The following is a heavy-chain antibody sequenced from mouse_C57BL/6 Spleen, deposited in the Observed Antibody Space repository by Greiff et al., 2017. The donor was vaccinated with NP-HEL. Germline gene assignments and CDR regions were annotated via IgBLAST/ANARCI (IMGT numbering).Heavy chain of an antibody. D-gene: IGHD1-1*01. V-gene: IGHV1-66*01. Sequence: VQLQQSGPELVKPGASVKISCKASGYSFTSYYIHWVKQRPGQGLEWIGWIYPGSGNTKYNEKFKGKATLTADTSSSTAYMQLSSLTSEDSAVYYCARDYGSSWFADWGQGTLVTVSA. CDR3: ARDYGSSWFAD. CDR2: IYPGSGNT. CDR1: GYSFTSYY. J-gene: IGHJ3*01.